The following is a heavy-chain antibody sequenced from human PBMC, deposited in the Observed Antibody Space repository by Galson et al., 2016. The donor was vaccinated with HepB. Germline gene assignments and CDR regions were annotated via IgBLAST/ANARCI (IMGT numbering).Heavy chain of an antibody. CDR2: TSWNSGSI. Sequence: SLRLSCAASGFTFDDYAMHWVRQAPGKGLEWVSGTSWNSGSIGYADSVKGRFTISRDNAKNSVYLQMNSLRVEDTAVYYCAREGSLGAGRGNWFDPWGQGILVTVSS. CDR1: GFTFDDYA. D-gene: IGHD3-10*01. J-gene: IGHJ5*02. CDR3: AREGSLGAGRGNWFDP. V-gene: IGHV3-9*01.